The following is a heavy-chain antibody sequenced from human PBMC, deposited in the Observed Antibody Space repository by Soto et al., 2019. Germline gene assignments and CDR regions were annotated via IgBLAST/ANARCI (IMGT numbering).Heavy chain of an antibody. J-gene: IGHJ6*01. CDR3: ARVTAEYGSGKYYGMDV. V-gene: IGHV4-61*03. D-gene: IGHD3-10*01. Sequence: PPPTXSLAWTFSGFSVIIGSYDLSWIRQPPGRGLEWIGYIYYSGSTNYNPSLKSRFTISVDTSKNHFSLKLSSVTAAETAVYYCARVTAEYGSGKYYGMDVWGQGTTVTVYS. CDR1: GFSVIIGSYD. CDR2: IYYSGST.